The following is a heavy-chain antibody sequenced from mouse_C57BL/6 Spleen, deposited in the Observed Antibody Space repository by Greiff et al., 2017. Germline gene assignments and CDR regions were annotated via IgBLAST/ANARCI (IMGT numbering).Heavy chain of an antibody. CDR1: GFSFNTYA. CDR2: IRSKSNNYAT. Sequence: EVKLMESGGGLVQPKGSLKLSCAASGFSFNTYAMNWVRQAPGKGLEWVARIRSKSNNYATYYADSVKDRFTISRDDSESMLYLQMNNLITEDTAMYYCVRQGSGYYGFDYWGQGTTLTVSS. J-gene: IGHJ2*01. D-gene: IGHD1-1*01. CDR3: VRQGSGYYGFDY. V-gene: IGHV10-1*01.